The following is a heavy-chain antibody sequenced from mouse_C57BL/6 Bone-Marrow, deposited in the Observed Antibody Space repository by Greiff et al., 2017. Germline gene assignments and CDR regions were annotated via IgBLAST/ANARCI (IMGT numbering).Heavy chain of an antibody. CDR1: GFTFSSYT. J-gene: IGHJ2*01. CDR3: GRRYYFDY. V-gene: IGHV5-9*01. CDR2: ISGGGGNT. Sequence: EVKLVESGGGLVKPGGSLKLSCAASGFTFSSYTMSWVRQTPEKRLEWVATISGGGGNTYYPDSVKGRFTISRDNSKNTLYLQMSSLRSEDTALYYCGRRYYFDYWGQGTTLTVSS.